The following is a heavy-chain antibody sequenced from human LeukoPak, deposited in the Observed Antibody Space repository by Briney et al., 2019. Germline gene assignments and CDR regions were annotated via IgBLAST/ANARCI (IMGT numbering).Heavy chain of an antibody. CDR1: GGSISSGDYY. V-gene: IGHV4-30-4*01. CDR2: IYYSGST. CDR3: ARGPPSGSYVVVNYMDV. Sequence: PSETLSLTCTVSGGSISSGDYYWSWIRQPPGKGLEWIGYIYYSGSTYYNPSLKSRVTISVDTSKNQFSLKLSSVTAADTAVYYCARGPPSGSYVVVNYMDVWGKGTTVTVSS. D-gene: IGHD1-26*01. J-gene: IGHJ6*03.